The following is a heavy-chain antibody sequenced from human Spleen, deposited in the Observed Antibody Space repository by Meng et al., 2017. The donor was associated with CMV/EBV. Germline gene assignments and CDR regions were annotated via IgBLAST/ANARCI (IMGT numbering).Heavy chain of an antibody. Sequence: GGSLRLSCAASGFTFSTHWMTWFRQAPGKGLEWVANMNRDGSEIYYLDSVRGRFIISRDNARNSLYLQMNTLRAEDTAVYYCAKGDGFIAEHWGQGTLVTVS. J-gene: IGHJ1*01. CDR2: MNRDGSEI. V-gene: IGHV3-7*01. D-gene: IGHD2-15*01. CDR1: GFTFSTHW. CDR3: AKGDGFIAEH.